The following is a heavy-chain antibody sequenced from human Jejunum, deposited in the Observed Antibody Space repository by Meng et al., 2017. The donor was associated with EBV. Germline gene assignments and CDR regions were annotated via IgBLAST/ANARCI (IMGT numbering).Heavy chain of an antibody. V-gene: IGHV1-3*04. Sequence: GVEVKKVGATEKVSCKASGYMFISYARHWVRQAPGQRLEWMGWINIGNGNTKYSQKFHGRLTISRDTSANTAYLELSSLTSEDTAIYYCATGDDYGNSNFDYWGQGTLVTVSS. D-gene: IGHD2/OR15-2a*01. CDR2: INIGNGNT. CDR1: GYMFISYA. CDR3: ATGDDYGNSNFDY. J-gene: IGHJ4*02.